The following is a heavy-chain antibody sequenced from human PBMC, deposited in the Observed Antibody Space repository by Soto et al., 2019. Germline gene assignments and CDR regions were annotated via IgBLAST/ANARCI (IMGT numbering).Heavy chain of an antibody. Sequence: QVQLVQSGAEVQKPGASVKVSCEASGYTFTTYGISWVRQAPGQGLEWMAWISPHNGDTNFAQKFQGRVTMTTDTSTSTVYMELRSLRSDDTAVYYCARTVSGEYFDYWGQGTLVTVSS. CDR3: ARTVSGEYFDY. CDR2: ISPHNGDT. J-gene: IGHJ4*02. V-gene: IGHV1-18*01. CDR1: GYTFTTYG. D-gene: IGHD4-4*01.